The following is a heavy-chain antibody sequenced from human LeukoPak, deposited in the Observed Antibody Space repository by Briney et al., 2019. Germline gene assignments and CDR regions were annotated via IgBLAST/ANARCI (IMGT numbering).Heavy chain of an antibody. D-gene: IGHD3-10*01. CDR2: FYTTGTT. CDR3: GRQGYTASYYLVDY. J-gene: IGHJ4*02. V-gene: IGHV4-4*07. Sequence: SETLSLTCTVSGRSINSYSWGWVRQPDGKGLGWIGRFYTTGTTNYSPTLKSRLPMSLDTSKNQFSLKLRSVNAAATAVYYCGRQGYTASYYLVDYWRQGTLVSVSS. CDR1: GRSINSYS.